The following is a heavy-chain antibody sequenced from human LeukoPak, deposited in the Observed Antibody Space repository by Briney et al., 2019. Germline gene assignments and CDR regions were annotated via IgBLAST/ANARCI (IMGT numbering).Heavy chain of an antibody. V-gene: IGHV4-61*01. Sequence: SETLSLTCTVSGGSISSSSYYWGWIRQPPGKGLEWIGYIYYSGSTNYNPSLKSRVTISVDTSKNQFSLKLSSVTAADTAVYYCARDPHTLWAAEVYFDYWGQGIMVIVSS. CDR2: IYYSGST. D-gene: IGHD6-25*01. CDR1: GGSISSSSYY. J-gene: IGHJ4*02. CDR3: ARDPHTLWAAEVYFDY.